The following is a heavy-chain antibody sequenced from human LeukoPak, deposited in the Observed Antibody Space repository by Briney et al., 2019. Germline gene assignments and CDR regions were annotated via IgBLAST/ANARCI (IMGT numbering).Heavy chain of an antibody. D-gene: IGHD4-17*01. V-gene: IGHV3-33*06. CDR3: AKGKDGDFNFDY. CDR1: GFTFRSYG. Sequence: GRSLRLSXAASGFTFRSYGMHWVRQAPGKGLEWVAVIWYDGSNKYYADSVKGRFTISRDNSKNTLYLQMNSLRAEDTAVYYCAKGKDGDFNFDYWGQGTLVTVSS. J-gene: IGHJ4*02. CDR2: IWYDGSNK.